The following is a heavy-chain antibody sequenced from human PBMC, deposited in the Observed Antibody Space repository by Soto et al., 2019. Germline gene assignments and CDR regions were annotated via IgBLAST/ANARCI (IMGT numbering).Heavy chain of an antibody. D-gene: IGHD5-12*01. Sequence: EVQLLESGGGFVQPGGSLRLSCAASGFTFSNYAMTWVRQAPGKGLEWVSAITSTGSSTYYADSVKGRFIISRDNSKNTLFLQINGLRAVDTAVYYCAKGAEGYVVSSLDFWGQGTLVSVSS. CDR2: ITSTGSST. CDR1: GFTFSNYA. CDR3: AKGAEGYVVSSLDF. V-gene: IGHV3-23*01. J-gene: IGHJ4*02.